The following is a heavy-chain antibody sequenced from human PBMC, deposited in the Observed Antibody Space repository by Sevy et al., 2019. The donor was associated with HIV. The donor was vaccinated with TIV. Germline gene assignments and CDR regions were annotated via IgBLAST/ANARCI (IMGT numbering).Heavy chain of an antibody. CDR3: TTGDPYNRYGYMRPYFFDY. D-gene: IGHD5-18*01. J-gene: IGHJ4*02. CDR1: GFTFTNTW. CDR2: IKSKTHGGTG. Sequence: GGSLRLSCAASGFTFTNTWMSWVRQAPGKGLEWVGRIKSKTHGGTGDYAAPVKGRFSISRDDSKNTLYLQMNSLKTEDTAVYYCTTGDPYNRYGYMRPYFFDYWGQGTLVTVSS. V-gene: IGHV3-15*01.